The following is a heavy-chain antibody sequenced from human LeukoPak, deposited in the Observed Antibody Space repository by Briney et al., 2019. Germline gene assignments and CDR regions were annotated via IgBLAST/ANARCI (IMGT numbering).Heavy chain of an antibody. CDR3: ARGGKVVSY. CDR1: GFTFSAYG. Sequence: GGSLRLSCAASGFTFSAYGMHWVRQAPGKGLEWVTIIWADGGSYYSDSVKGRFTISRDNSKNIVYLQMNSLRAEDTAVYYCARGGKVVSYWGQGTLVTVSS. V-gene: IGHV3-33*01. J-gene: IGHJ4*02. D-gene: IGHD5/OR15-5a*01. CDR2: IWADGGS.